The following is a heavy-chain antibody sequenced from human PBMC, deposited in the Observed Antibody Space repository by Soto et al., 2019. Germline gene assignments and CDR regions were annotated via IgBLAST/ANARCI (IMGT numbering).Heavy chain of an antibody. J-gene: IGHJ4*02. CDR1: GGTFSSYA. D-gene: IGHD3-10*01. CDR3: ARGPDYYGSGKWTPSDY. V-gene: IGHV1-69*01. Sequence: QVQLVQSGAEVKKPGSSVKVSCKASGGTFSSYAISWVRQAPGQGLEWMGGIIPIFGTANYAQKFQGRVTITADESTSTGHMELSSLRSEDTAVYYCARGPDYYGSGKWTPSDYWGQGTLVTVSS. CDR2: IIPIFGTA.